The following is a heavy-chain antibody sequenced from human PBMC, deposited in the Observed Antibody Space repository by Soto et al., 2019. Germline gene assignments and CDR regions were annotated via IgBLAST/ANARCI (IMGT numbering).Heavy chain of an antibody. J-gene: IGHJ4*02. V-gene: IGHV4-59*01. D-gene: IGHD3-10*01. CDR2: VYHSGST. Sequence: PSETLSLTCTVSGGSISSYYWSWIRQPPGKGLEWIGYVYHSGSTNYNPSLKSRVTISVDTSKNQFSLMLSSVTAADTAVYYCARDHPGSSHFDYWGQGTLVTVSS. CDR1: GGSISSYY. CDR3: ARDHPGSSHFDY.